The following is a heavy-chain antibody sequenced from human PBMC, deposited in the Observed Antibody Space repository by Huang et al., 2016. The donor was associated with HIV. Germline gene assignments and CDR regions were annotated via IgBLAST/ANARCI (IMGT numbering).Heavy chain of an antibody. Sequence: QAQLVESGGGLVKPGGSLRLSCAASGFTFSDYYMSWVRQAPGKGMEWLAYISRSGDAVYYADSVKGRFTISRDNANQSLYIQLSSLRPEDTAMFYCAKGGGAYCGADCYELDSWGQGILVIVSS. CDR1: GFTFSDYY. CDR3: AKGGGAYCGADCYELDS. V-gene: IGHV3-11*01. J-gene: IGHJ4*02. CDR2: ISRSGDAV. D-gene: IGHD2-21*02.